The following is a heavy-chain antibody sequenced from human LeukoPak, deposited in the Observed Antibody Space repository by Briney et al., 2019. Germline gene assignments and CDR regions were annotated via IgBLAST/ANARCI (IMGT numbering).Heavy chain of an antibody. D-gene: IGHD6-19*01. CDR2: ISYGGSNK. V-gene: IGHV3-30*18. Sequence: PGRSLRLSCAASGFTFSSYGMHWVRQAPGKGLEWVAVISYGGSNKYYADSVKGRFTISRDNSKNTLYLQMNSLRAEDTAVYYCAKDAGYSSGKGAALDYWGQGTLVTVSS. CDR3: AKDAGYSSGKGAALDY. CDR1: GFTFSSYG. J-gene: IGHJ4*02.